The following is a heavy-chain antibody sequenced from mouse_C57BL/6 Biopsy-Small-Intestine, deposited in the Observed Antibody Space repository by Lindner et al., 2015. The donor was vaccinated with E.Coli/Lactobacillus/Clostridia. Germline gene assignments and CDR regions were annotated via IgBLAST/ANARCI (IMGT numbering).Heavy chain of an antibody. D-gene: IGHD2-4*01. CDR3: ARRGATLILDY. J-gene: IGHJ2*01. Sequence: VQLQESGGEVVRSGTSVKVSCRASGYAFTNYLIDWIRQRPGQGLEWIGVINPGSGDINYNEKFKDKATLTADKSSNTAYMHLSSLTSEDSAVYFCARRGATLILDYWGHGTTLSVSS. CDR1: GYAFTNYL. CDR2: INPGSGDI. V-gene: IGHV1-54*01.